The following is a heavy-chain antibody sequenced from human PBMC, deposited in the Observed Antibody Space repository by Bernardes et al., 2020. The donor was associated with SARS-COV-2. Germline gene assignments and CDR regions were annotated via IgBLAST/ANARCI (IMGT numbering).Heavy chain of an antibody. V-gene: IGHV3-7*01. CDR3: ARGQYTGAPDY. J-gene: IGHJ4*02. CDR2: RKRDGSEK. D-gene: IGHD5-18*01. Sequence: AGRKRDGSEKYYVDSVKGRFTISRDNAKNSLYLQMNSLRAEDTAVYYCARGQYTGAPDYLGQASLV.